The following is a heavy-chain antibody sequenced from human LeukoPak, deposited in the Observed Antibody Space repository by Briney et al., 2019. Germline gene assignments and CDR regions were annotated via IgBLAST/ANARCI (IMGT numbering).Heavy chain of an antibody. CDR2: IYYSGST. CDR1: GGSISSHY. D-gene: IGHD3-22*01. CDR3: ARAQSITMIVVVITGAFDI. Sequence: SETLSLTCTVSGGSISSHYWSWIRQPPGKGLEWIGYIYYSGSTNYNPSLKSRVTISVDTSKNQFSLKLSSVTAADTAVYYCARAQSITMIVVVITGAFDIWGQGTMVTVSS. J-gene: IGHJ3*02. V-gene: IGHV4-59*11.